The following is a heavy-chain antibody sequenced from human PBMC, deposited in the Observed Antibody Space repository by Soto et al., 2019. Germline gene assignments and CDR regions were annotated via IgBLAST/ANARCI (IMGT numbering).Heavy chain of an antibody. D-gene: IGHD4-17*01. Sequence: TSETLSLTCTVSGGSISSGGYYWSWIRQHPGKGLEWIGYIYYSGSTYYNPSLKSRVTISVDTSKNQFSLKLSSVTAADTAVYYCARDFDYGDYYYGMDVWGQGTTVTVSS. CDR3: ARDFDYGDYYYGMDV. CDR2: IYYSGST. J-gene: IGHJ6*02. CDR1: GGSISSGGYY. V-gene: IGHV4-31*03.